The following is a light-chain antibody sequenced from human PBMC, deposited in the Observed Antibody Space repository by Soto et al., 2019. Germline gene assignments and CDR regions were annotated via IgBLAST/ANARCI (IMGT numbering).Light chain of an antibody. Sequence: AIQMTQSPSSLSASVGDRVTITCRASQGIGNDLAWYQQKPGKAPKVLIYAASNSQSGVPSRFSGSGSGTDFTLAISSLQPEDFATYYCLQYYNYPLTFGGRTEVEIK. CDR1: QGIGND. J-gene: IGKJ4*01. V-gene: IGKV1-6*01. CDR3: LQYYNYPLT. CDR2: AAS.